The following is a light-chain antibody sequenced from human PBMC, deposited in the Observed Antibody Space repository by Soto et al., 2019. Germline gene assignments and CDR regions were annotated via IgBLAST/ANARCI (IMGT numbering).Light chain of an antibody. J-gene: IGKJ2*01. V-gene: IGKV1-5*03. CDR1: QSISSW. CDR3: QQYNSYST. Sequence: DIQMTQSPSTLSASVGDRVTITCRASQSISSWLAWYQQKPGKAPKLLIYKASSLESGVPSRLSGSGSGTEFPLTISSLQPDDFATYYSQQYNSYSTFGQGTKPEIK. CDR2: KAS.